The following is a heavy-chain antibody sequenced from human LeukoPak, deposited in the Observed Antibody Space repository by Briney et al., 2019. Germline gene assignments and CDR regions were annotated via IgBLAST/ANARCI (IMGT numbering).Heavy chain of an antibody. CDR3: ASTNVAVAGTRVKYFQH. Sequence: PGGSLRLSSAASGFTFSSYSMNWVRQAPGKGLEWVSSISSSSSYIYYADSVKGRFTISRDNAKNSLYLQMNSLRAEDTAVYYCASTNVAVAGTRVKYFQHWGQGTLVTVSS. D-gene: IGHD6-19*01. V-gene: IGHV3-21*01. CDR2: ISSSSSYI. J-gene: IGHJ1*01. CDR1: GFTFSSYS.